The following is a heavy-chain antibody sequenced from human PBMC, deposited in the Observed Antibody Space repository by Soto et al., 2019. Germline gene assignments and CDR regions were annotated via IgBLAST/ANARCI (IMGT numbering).Heavy chain of an antibody. J-gene: IGHJ6*02. CDR3: ARNMDYYYGRGSGNGHGV. Sequence: QVQLVQSGAEVKEPGDSVRVSCEASGYTFTAYHIHWVRQAPGQGLEWMGWINPKFGDTTYAQDFHGRVSMTSDMAISTVYMELSRLTSDDTAIYYCARNMDYYYGRGSGNGHGVWGQGTTVTVFS. D-gene: IGHD3-10*02. V-gene: IGHV1-2*02. CDR2: INPKFGDT. CDR1: GYTFTAYH.